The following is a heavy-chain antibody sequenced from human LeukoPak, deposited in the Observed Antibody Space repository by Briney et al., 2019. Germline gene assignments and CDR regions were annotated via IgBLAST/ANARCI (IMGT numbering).Heavy chain of an antibody. D-gene: IGHD3-3*01. Sequence: PSETLSLTCTVSGGSISSHYWSWIRQPPGKGLEWIGYIYYSGSTNYNPSLKSRVTISVDTSKNQFSLKLSSVTAADTAVYYCARMYYDFWSGYYQRDYYYYYYMDVWGKGTTVTVSS. CDR3: ARMYYDFWSGYYQRDYYYYYYMDV. V-gene: IGHV4-59*11. CDR1: GGSISSHY. J-gene: IGHJ6*03. CDR2: IYYSGST.